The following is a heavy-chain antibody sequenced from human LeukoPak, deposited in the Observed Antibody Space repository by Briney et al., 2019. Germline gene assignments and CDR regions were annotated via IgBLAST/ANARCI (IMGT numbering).Heavy chain of an antibody. Sequence: LETLSLTCTVSGGSISTRNHYCGWIRQPPGQGLEWIGSMSDSGSTYYNPSLNSRVTISKDTSKNQFFLKVNSMTAADTAVYYCARGQSIAAGANWGQGILVTVSS. CDR2: MSDSGST. CDR3: ARGQSIAAGAN. J-gene: IGHJ4*02. D-gene: IGHD6-13*01. CDR1: GGSISTRNHY. V-gene: IGHV4-39*07.